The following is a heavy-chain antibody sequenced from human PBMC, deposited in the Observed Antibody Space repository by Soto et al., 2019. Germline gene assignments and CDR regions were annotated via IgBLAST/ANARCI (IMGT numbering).Heavy chain of an antibody. CDR2: ISYGGST. J-gene: IGHJ4*02. Sequence: QVQLQESGPGLVKPSQTLSLTCTVSGGSINSGGYCWSWIRQHPGKGLDWIGCISYGGSTSYNPSLKRRATVAVATSKNQFSLELTSVTAAATAVYCCSRGILVWGQGALITVSS. D-gene: IGHD5-18*01. V-gene: IGHV4-31*03. CDR1: GGSINSGGYC. CDR3: SRGILV.